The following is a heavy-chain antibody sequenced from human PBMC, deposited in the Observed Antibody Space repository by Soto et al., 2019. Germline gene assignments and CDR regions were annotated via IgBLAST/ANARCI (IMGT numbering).Heavy chain of an antibody. D-gene: IGHD3-10*01. J-gene: IGHJ5*02. Sequence: EVQLVQSGAEVRKPGESLRISCTGSGYTFTDYWIGWVRQMPGKGLEWMGIIYPADSDTRYSASVQGQVTISTAKSINTAYLQWSSLKVSDTAMYYCARLPGDWSRFDPWGQGTLVTVSS. CDR2: IYPADSDT. CDR1: GYTFTDYW. CDR3: ARLPGDWSRFDP. V-gene: IGHV5-51*03.